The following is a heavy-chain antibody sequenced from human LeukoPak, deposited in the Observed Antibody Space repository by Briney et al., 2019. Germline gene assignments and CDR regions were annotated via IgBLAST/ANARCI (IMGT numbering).Heavy chain of an antibody. J-gene: IGHJ4*02. D-gene: IGHD3-22*01. Sequence: GGSLRLSCAASGFTFSSYGMHWVRQAPGKGLEWVAVIWYDGSNKYYADSVKGRFTISRDNSKNTLYLQMNSLRAEDTAVYYCARGGGYYYDSSGYYYPVAFYYWGQGTLVTVSS. V-gene: IGHV3-33*01. CDR1: GFTFSSYG. CDR2: IWYDGSNK. CDR3: ARGGGYYYDSSGYYYPVAFYY.